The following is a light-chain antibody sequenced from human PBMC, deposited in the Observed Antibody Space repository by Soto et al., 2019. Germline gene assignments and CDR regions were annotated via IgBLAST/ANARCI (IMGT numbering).Light chain of an antibody. Sequence: DFQMTQYTSTLSASVGDRVIITCRASQSISNHLNWYQQKPGKAPKLLIFAASSLQSGVPSRFSGSRSGPDFTLTISSLQPEDFATYYCQQSYSSPPTFGQGTKVDIK. V-gene: IGKV1-39*01. CDR3: QQSYSSPPT. J-gene: IGKJ1*01. CDR2: AAS. CDR1: QSISNH.